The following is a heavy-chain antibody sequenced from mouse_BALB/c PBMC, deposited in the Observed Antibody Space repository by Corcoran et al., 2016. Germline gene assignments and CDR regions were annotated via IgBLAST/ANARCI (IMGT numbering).Heavy chain of an antibody. Sequence: EVQLQQSGAELVKPGASVKLSCTASGFNIKDTYMHWVKQRPEQGLEWIGRIDPANGNTKYDPKFQGKATITADTSSNTAYLQLSSLTSEDTAVYYCAPAYSRGYFDYWGQGTTLTVSS. CDR1: GFNIKDTY. CDR3: APAYSRGYFDY. D-gene: IGHD2-10*01. J-gene: IGHJ2*01. CDR2: IDPANGNT. V-gene: IGHV14-3*02.